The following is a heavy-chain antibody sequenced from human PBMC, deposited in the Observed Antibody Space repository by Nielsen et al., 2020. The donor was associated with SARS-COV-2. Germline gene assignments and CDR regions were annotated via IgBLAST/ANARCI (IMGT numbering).Heavy chain of an antibody. CDR3: ARANPGKWVWFDP. CDR1: GGTFSSYA. Sequence: ASVKVSCKASGGTFSSYAISWVRQAPGQGLEWMGWISAYNGNTNYAQKLQGRVTMTTDTSTSTAYMELRSLRSDDTAVYYCARANPGKWVWFDPWGQGTLVTVSS. CDR2: ISAYNGNT. V-gene: IGHV1-18*01. J-gene: IGHJ5*02. D-gene: IGHD1-26*01.